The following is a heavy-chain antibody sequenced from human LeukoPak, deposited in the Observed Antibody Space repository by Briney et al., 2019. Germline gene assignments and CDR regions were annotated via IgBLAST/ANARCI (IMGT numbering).Heavy chain of an antibody. J-gene: IGHJ4*02. CDR3: ARTQSQSGNYRYYFGS. D-gene: IGHD1-26*01. Sequence: SETLSLICTVSGGSLSSYYWSWIRQPDGKGLEWIGRIYTSGSTNYNPSLKSRVTMSVDTSKNQFSLKLSSVTAADTAVYYCARTQSQSGNYRYYFGSWGQGTLVTVSS. CDR1: GGSLSSYY. V-gene: IGHV4-4*07. CDR2: IYTSGST.